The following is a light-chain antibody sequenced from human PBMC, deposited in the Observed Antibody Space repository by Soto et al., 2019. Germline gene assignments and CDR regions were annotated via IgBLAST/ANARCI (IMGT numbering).Light chain of an antibody. J-gene: IGKJ4*01. V-gene: IGKV3-11*01. Sequence: EIMLTKFPSTLSLSKGDRATLSCRASQSVSSYVAWYQQKPGQAPRLLIYDASNRATGIPARFSGSGSGTDFTLTISSLEPEDVAVYYCQQRSILPLTFGEVAKVDIK. CDR2: DAS. CDR1: QSVSSY. CDR3: QQRSILPLT.